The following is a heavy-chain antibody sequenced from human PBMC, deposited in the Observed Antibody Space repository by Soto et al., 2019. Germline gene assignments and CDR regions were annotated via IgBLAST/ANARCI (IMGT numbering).Heavy chain of an antibody. D-gene: IGHD3-9*01. V-gene: IGHV3-30*04. CDR2: ISDDGTKK. J-gene: IGHJ4*02. CDR3: ARDGSYYDVLTEHYFDV. Sequence: QVQLVESGGGVVQPGRSLRLSCAASGFTFSSYAMHWVRQAPGKGLEWVAVISDDGTKKDYADSVKGRFTISRDKSKSTLDLQIDSLRPEDTAVYYCARDGSYYDVLTEHYFDVWGQGTLVSVSA. CDR1: GFTFSSYA.